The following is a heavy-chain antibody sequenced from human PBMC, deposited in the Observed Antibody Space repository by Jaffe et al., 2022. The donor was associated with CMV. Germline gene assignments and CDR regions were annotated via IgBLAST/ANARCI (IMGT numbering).Heavy chain of an antibody. CDR1: GFTFSSYA. Sequence: EVQLLESGGGLVQPGGSLRLSCAASGFTFSSYAMSWVRQAPGKGLEWVSAISGSGGSTYYADSVKGRFTISRDNSKNTLYLQMNSLRAEDTAVYYCAKDHVAAAGTVYYFDYWGQGTLVTVSS. V-gene: IGHV3-23*01. D-gene: IGHD6-13*01. J-gene: IGHJ4*02. CDR2: ISGSGGST. CDR3: AKDHVAAAGTVYYFDY.